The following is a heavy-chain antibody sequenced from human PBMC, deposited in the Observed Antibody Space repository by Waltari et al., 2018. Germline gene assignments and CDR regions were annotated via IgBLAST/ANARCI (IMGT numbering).Heavy chain of an antibody. V-gene: IGHV4-34*01. J-gene: IGHJ4*02. D-gene: IGHD6-6*01. Sequence: QVQLQQWGAGLLKPSETLSLTCAVYGGSFSGYYWTWIRQPPGKGLEWIGEINHSGSTNYNPSLKIRVTISVDTSKNQFSLKLSSVTAADTAVYYCASVTLPADSSSPEWVDYWGQGTLVTVSS. CDR1: GGSFSGYY. CDR2: INHSGST. CDR3: ASVTLPADSSSPEWVDY.